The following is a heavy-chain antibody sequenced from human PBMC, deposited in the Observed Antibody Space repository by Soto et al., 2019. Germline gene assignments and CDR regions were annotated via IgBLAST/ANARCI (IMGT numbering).Heavy chain of an antibody. D-gene: IGHD2-15*01. CDR3: ARGRGVVVVAAINGAFDI. J-gene: IGHJ3*02. CDR2: MNPNSGNT. V-gene: IGHV1-8*01. CDR1: GYTFTSYD. Sequence: ASVKVSCKASGYTFTSYDINWVRQATGQGLEWMGWMNPNSGNTGYAQKFQGRVTMTRNTSISTAYMELSSLRSEDTAVYYCARGRGVVVVAAINGAFDIWGQGTMVTGSS.